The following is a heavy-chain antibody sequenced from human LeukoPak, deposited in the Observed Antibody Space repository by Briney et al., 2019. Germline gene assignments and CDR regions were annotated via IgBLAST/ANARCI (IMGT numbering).Heavy chain of an antibody. V-gene: IGHV1-69*04. D-gene: IGHD4-23*01. CDR2: IIPIFGIA. CDR3: AREGYGGNAYFYYYGMDV. J-gene: IGHJ6*02. CDR1: GGTFSSYA. Sequence: ASVKVSCKASGGTFSSYAISWARQAPGQGLEWMGRIIPIFGIANYAQKFQGRVTITADKSTSTAYMELSSLRSEDTAVYYCAREGYGGNAYFYYYGMDVWGQGTTVTVSS.